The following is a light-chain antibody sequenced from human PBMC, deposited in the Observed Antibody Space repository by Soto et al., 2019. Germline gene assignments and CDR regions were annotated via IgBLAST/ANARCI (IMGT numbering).Light chain of an antibody. CDR3: QHRSDWPIT. V-gene: IGKV3-11*01. CDR1: QSVSGY. CDR2: DAF. J-gene: IGKJ1*01. Sequence: EIVLTQTPGTLSLSPGDRATLSCWASQSVSGYLAWYQQKLGQPPRLLIYDAFNRAAGIPARFSGSGSGTDFTLTISSLEPEDFAIYYCQHRSDWPITFGQGTKVDI.